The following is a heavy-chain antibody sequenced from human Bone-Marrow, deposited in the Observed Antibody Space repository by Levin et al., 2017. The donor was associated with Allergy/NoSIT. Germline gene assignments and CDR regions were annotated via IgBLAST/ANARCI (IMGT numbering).Heavy chain of an antibody. CDR1: GFTFSSYS. CDR3: ARNQLSDWYFDL. Sequence: PGASVKVSCAASGFTFSSYSMNWVRQAPGKGLEWVSCISSNSVYTYYADSVKGRFTISRDNAKNSLYLQMNSLRADDTAVYYCARNQLSDWYFDLWGRGTLVTVSS. J-gene: IGHJ2*01. CDR2: ISSNSVYT. V-gene: IGHV3-21*01. D-gene: IGHD2-2*01.